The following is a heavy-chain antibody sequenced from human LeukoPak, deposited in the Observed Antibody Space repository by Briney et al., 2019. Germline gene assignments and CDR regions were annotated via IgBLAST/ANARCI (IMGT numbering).Heavy chain of an antibody. D-gene: IGHD3-22*01. Sequence: GGSPRLSCAASGFTFSNAWMSWVRQAPGKGLEWVGRIKSKTDGGTTDYAAPVKGRFTISRDDSKNTLYLQMNSLKTEDTAVYYCTTDYYYDSSGYYYSYWGQGTLVTVSS. CDR2: IKSKTDGGTT. J-gene: IGHJ4*02. CDR1: GFTFSNAW. V-gene: IGHV3-15*01. CDR3: TTDYYYDSSGYYYSY.